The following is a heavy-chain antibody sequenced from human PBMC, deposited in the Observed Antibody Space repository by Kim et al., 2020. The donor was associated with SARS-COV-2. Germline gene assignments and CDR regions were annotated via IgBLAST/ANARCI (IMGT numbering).Heavy chain of an antibody. Sequence: GGSLRLSCAASGLTVGGNYMSWVRQAPGKGLEWVSGIYSGGDTYYADSVKGRFTISRDNSKNTLYLQMNSLRAEDTAVYYCVRDLRIAAAEDWGQGTLVTVSS. V-gene: IGHV3-53*01. CDR3: VRDLRIAAAED. CDR1: GLTVGGNY. D-gene: IGHD6-13*01. CDR2: IYSGGDT. J-gene: IGHJ4*02.